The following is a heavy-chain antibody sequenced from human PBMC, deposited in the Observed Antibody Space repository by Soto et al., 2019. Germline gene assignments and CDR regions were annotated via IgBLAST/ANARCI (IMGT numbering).Heavy chain of an antibody. V-gene: IGHV3-7*05. CDR2: INEEGTER. CDR1: GFSFSSYW. J-gene: IGHJ6*02. Sequence: EVQLVESGGGLVQPGGSLRVSCAASGFSFSSYWMSWVRHGPEKGLEWVADINEEGTERYYADSVKGRLNISRDNGENSVYLQMNNLRVDDTAVYSCAKSPIVRTFHYGMEVWGQGTTVTVSS. D-gene: IGHD1-26*01. CDR3: AKSPIVRTFHYGMEV.